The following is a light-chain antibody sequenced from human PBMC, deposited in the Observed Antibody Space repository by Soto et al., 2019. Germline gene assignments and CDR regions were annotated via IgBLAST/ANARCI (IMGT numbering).Light chain of an antibody. CDR2: GAS. Sequence: EIVWPQSPCTLSLSAGERSTLACMSIQIVRSTYLAWFQQKPGQAPRLLIYGASTRATGIPDRFSGSGSGTDFTLTISGLEPEDFALYYCQQYGVTPPNTFGGGTKVDIK. V-gene: IGKV3-20*01. J-gene: IGKJ4*01. CDR1: QIVRSTY. CDR3: QQYGVTPPNT.